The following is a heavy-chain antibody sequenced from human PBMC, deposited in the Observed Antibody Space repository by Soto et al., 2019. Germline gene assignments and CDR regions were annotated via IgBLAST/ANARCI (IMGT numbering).Heavy chain of an antibody. D-gene: IGHD2-2*01. CDR3: TRRDCSSTSCPGV. J-gene: IGHJ6*04. Sequence: EVQLVESGGGLVQPGGSLKLSCAASGFTFSGSAMHWVRQASGKGLEWVGRIRSKANSYATAYAASVKGRFTISRDDSKNTAYLQMNSLKTEDTAVYYCTRRDCSSTSCPGVWGKGTTVTVSS. CDR1: GFTFSGSA. CDR2: IRSKANSYAT. V-gene: IGHV3-73*01.